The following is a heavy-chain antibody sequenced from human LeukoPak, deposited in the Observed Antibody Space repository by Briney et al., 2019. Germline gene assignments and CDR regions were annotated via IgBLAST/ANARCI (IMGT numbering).Heavy chain of an antibody. CDR3: ASETESQRSFDY. CDR1: GFTFDDYT. V-gene: IGHV3-43*01. D-gene: IGHD5-24*01. J-gene: IGHJ4*02. Sequence: GGSLSLSCAASGFTFDDYTMHWVRQAPGEGLGWVSLFSWDGGSKYYADSVKGRFTISRDNSKKSLYLQMNSLRPEDTALYYCASETESQRSFDYWGQGTLVTVS. CDR2: FSWDGGSK.